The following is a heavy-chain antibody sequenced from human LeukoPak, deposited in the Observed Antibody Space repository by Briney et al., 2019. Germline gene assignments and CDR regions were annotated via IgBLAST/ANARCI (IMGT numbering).Heavy chain of an antibody. CDR2: IYYSGST. V-gene: IGHV4-59*08. Sequence: SETLSLTCTVSGGSISSYYWSWIRQPPGKGLEWIGYIYYSGSTNYNPSLKSRVTISVDTSKNQFSLKLSSVTAADTAVCYCARRPTYYDILTGYSDDAFDIWGQGTMVTVSS. CDR3: ARRPTYYDILTGYSDDAFDI. D-gene: IGHD3-9*01. CDR1: GGSISSYY. J-gene: IGHJ3*02.